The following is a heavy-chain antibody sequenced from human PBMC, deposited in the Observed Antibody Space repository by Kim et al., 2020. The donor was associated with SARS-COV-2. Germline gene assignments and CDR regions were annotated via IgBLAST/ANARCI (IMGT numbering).Heavy chain of an antibody. CDR2: INHSGST. D-gene: IGHD2-2*01. V-gene: IGHV4-34*01. J-gene: IGHJ6*01. CDR3: ARGLGYCSSTSCLFYYYYG. CDR1: GGSFSGYY. Sequence: SETLSLTCAVYGGSFSGYYWSWIRQPPGKGLEWIGEINHSGSTNYNPSLKSRVTISVDTSKNQFSLKLSSVTAADTAVYYCARGLGYCSSTSCLFYYYYG.